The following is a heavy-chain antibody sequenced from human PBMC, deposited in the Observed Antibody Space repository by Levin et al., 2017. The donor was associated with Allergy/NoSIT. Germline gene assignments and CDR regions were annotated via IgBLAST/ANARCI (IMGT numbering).Heavy chain of an antibody. V-gene: IGHV3-23*01. J-gene: IGHJ4*02. CDR3: AKGGSIVVISALDY. CDR2: ISAGGNT. CDR1: GGKGRREE. Sequence: PGGSLRLEREGEGGKGRREERRGGREAEGKGLEWVSGISAGGNTYYADSVKGRFTISRDNSRNTLYLQMNNLRDEDTAIYYCAKGGSIVVISALDYWGQGTLVTVSS. D-gene: IGHD3-22*01.